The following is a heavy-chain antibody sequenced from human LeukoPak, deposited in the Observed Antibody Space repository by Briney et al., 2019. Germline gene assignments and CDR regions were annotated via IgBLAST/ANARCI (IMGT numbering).Heavy chain of an antibody. J-gene: IGHJ3*02. Sequence: PGGSLRLSCAASGFTFSSYSMNWVRQAPGKGLEWVSSISSSSSYIYYADSVKGRFTISRDNAKNSLYLQMNSLRAEDTAVYYCARDGEDELDAFDIWGQGTMVTVSS. CDR2: ISSSSSYI. CDR1: GFTFSSYS. D-gene: IGHD7-27*01. CDR3: ARDGEDELDAFDI. V-gene: IGHV3-21*01.